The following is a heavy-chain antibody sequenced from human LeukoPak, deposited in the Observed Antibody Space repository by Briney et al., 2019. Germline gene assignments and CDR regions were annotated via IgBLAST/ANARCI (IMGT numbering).Heavy chain of an antibody. Sequence: GGSLRLSCAASGFTFSNAWMSWVRQAPGKGLEWVGRIKSKTDGGTTDYAAPVKGRFTISRDDSKNTLYLQMNSLKTEDTAVYYCTTHSGVTMVRGVLDYWGQGTLVTVSS. CDR1: GFTFSNAW. D-gene: IGHD3-10*01. J-gene: IGHJ4*02. CDR3: TTHSGVTMVRGVLDY. V-gene: IGHV3-15*01. CDR2: IKSKTDGGTT.